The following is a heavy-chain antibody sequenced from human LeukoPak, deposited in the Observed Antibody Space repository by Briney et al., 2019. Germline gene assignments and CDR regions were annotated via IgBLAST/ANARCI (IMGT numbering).Heavy chain of an antibody. J-gene: IGHJ4*02. V-gene: IGHV4-30-4*08. Sequence: SQTLSLTCTVSGGSISSGDYYWSWIRQPPGKGLEWIGYIYYSGSTYYNPSLKSRVTISVDTSKNQFSLKLSSVTAADTAVYYCARVGTAGDFTYLDYWGQGTLVAVSS. CDR3: ARVGTAGDFTYLDY. CDR2: IYYSGST. D-gene: IGHD3-3*01. CDR1: GGSISSGDYY.